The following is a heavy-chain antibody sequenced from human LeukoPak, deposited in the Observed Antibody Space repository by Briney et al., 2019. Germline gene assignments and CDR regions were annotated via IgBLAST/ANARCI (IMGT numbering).Heavy chain of an antibody. D-gene: IGHD6-19*01. CDR3: ARDEYSSGWYFDY. CDR1: GGSISSYY. J-gene: IGHJ4*02. V-gene: IGHV4-59*12. Sequence: PSETLSLTCTVSGGSISSYYWSWIRQPPGKGLEWIAYISDIGSINYNPSLKSRVTISVDTSKNQFSLKLSSVTAADTAVYYCARDEYSSGWYFDYWGQGTLVTVSS. CDR2: ISDIGSI.